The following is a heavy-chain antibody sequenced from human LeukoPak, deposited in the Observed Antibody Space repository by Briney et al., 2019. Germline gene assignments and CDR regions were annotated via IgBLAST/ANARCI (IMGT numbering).Heavy chain of an antibody. CDR2: IIPIFGTA. J-gene: IGHJ4*02. D-gene: IGHD6-13*01. V-gene: IGHV1-69*05. CDR3: ARGYEQQLVLVYFDY. CDR1: GGTFSSYA. Sequence: SVKVSCKASGGTFSSYAISWVRQAPGQGLEWMGGIIPIFGTANYAQKFQGRVTMTRDTSTSTVYMELSSLRSEDTAVYYCARGYEQQLVLVYFDYWGQGTLVTVSS.